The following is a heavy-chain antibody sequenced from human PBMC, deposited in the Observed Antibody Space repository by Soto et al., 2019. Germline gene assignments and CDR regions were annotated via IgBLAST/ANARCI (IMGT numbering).Heavy chain of an antibody. CDR3: ARELPGGSGSTSFDY. J-gene: IGHJ4*02. V-gene: IGHV1-2*04. CDR1: GYTFTGYC. D-gene: IGHD3-10*01. Sequence: QVQLVQSGAEVKKPGASVKVSCKASGYTFTGYCMHWVRQAPGQGLEWMGWINPNSGGTNYAQKFQGWVTMTRDTSISTAYMELSRLRSDDTAVYYCARELPGGSGSTSFDYWGQGTLVTVSS. CDR2: INPNSGGT.